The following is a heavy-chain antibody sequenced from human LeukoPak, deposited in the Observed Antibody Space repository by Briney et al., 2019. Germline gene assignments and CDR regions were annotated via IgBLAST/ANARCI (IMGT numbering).Heavy chain of an antibody. Sequence: SETLSLTCTVYGGSFSGYYWSWIRQPPGKGLEWIGEINHSGSTNYNPSLKSRVTISVDTSKNQFSLKLSSVTAADTAVYYCARGRDILTGYPLYFDYWGQGTLVTVSS. D-gene: IGHD3-9*01. CDR2: INHSGST. CDR1: GGSFSGYY. CDR3: ARGRDILTGYPLYFDY. J-gene: IGHJ4*02. V-gene: IGHV4-34*01.